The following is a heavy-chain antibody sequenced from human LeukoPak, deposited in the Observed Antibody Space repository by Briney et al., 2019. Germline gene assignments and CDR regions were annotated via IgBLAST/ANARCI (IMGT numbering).Heavy chain of an antibody. Sequence: SETLSLTCTVSGGSINSPYWSWIRQPPGKGLQWIGDIYYSERTNYNPSLRSRVTISVDTSKNQLSLKLTSVLAADTAMYYCVRRDNTGWNFFDHWGQGILVTVSS. CDR3: VRRDNTGWNFFDH. V-gene: IGHV4-59*08. D-gene: IGHD6-19*01. J-gene: IGHJ4*02. CDR2: IYYSERT. CDR1: GGSINSPY.